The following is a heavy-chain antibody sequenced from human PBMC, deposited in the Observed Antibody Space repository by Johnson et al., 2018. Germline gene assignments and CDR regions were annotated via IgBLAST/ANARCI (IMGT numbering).Heavy chain of an antibody. CDR3: AKDRLRSGSCQMEY. CDR2: IAYDGVMK. V-gene: IGHV3-30*18. CDR1: GFSFSTYG. Sequence: QVQLVESGGGVVQPGRSLRLSCAASGFSFSTYGMHWVRQAPGKGLEWVALIAYDGVMKWCADSAKGRFTISRDNSKKTLYLEMERLTPEDTATYYCAKDRLRSGSCQMEYWGQGTQVIVSS. J-gene: IGHJ4*02. D-gene: IGHD1-26*01.